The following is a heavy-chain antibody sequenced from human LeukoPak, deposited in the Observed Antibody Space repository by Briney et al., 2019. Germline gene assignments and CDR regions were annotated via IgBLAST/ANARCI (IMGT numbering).Heavy chain of an antibody. Sequence: GGSLRLSCAASGSTFSRFWMHWVRQVPGKGLVWVSRISGDGSSTNYADSVKGRFTISRDNSKNTLYLQMTSLRVEDTAVYYCAQSGGMDVWGQGTTVTVSS. CDR1: GSTFSRFW. CDR3: AQSGGMDV. V-gene: IGHV3-74*01. CDR2: ISGDGSST. J-gene: IGHJ6*02.